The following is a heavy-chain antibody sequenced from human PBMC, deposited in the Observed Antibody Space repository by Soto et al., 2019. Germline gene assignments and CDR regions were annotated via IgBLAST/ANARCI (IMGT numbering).Heavy chain of an antibody. CDR2: VYSGGGT. CDR3: ARRGYCAGGTCYGIYALDV. V-gene: IGHV3-66*01. D-gene: IGHD2-15*01. CDR1: GLIININY. Sequence: EVQLVESGGGLVQPGGSLRLSCAASGLIININYMSWVRQAPGKGLEWVSLVYSGGGTFYADSVKGRFTVSRDSSKNTLDLQMDSLRVEDTAVYYCARRGYCAGGTCYGIYALDVWGQGAMVTVSS. J-gene: IGHJ3*01.